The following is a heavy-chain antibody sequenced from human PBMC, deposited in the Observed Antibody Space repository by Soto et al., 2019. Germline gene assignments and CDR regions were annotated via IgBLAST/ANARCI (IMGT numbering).Heavy chain of an antibody. V-gene: IGHV4-4*02. D-gene: IGHD6-19*01. CDR3: AYSSGWYRHDV. J-gene: IGHJ3*01. CDR1: GDSISSPNW. CDR2: LLHSGNT. Sequence: QVKLQESGPGLVKPSGTLSLTCAVSGDSISSPNWWTWLRQHPGKGLEWIVDLLHSGNTNYNPSLKSRVPLSVDKPQNQFSLTLASVTAADTAIFYCAYSSGWYRHDVWGQGTSVTVSS.